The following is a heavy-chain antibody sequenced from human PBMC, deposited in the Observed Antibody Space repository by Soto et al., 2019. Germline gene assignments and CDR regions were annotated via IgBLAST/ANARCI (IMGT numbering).Heavy chain of an antibody. D-gene: IGHD3-10*01. CDR1: GFTFSSYA. CDR3: ARDPSYGSGSYFYGFDP. J-gene: IGHJ5*02. V-gene: IGHV3-30-3*01. CDR2: ISYDGSNK. Sequence: GGSLRLSCAASGFTFSSYAMHWVRQAPGKGLEWVAVISYDGSNKYYADSVKGRFTISRDNSKNTLYLQMNSLRAEDTAVYYCARDPSYGSGSYFYGFDPWGQGTLVTVSS.